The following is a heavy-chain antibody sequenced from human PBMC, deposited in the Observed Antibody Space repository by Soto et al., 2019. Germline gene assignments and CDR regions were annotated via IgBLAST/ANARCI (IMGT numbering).Heavy chain of an antibody. D-gene: IGHD2-15*01. J-gene: IGHJ6*02. Sequence: LSLTCIVSGGSISRGDYYWSWIRQPPGKGLEWIGYIYYSGSAYYNPSLKSRVTISVDTSKNQFSLKLTSVSAADTAVYYCARAGSGGYYYYYGMDVWGQGTTVTVSS. V-gene: IGHV4-30-4*01. CDR3: ARAGSGGYYYYYGMDV. CDR2: IYYSGSA. CDR1: GGSISRGDYY.